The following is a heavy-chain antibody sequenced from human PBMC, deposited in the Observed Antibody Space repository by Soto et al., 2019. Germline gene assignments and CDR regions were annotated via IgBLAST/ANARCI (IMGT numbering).Heavy chain of an antibody. D-gene: IGHD2-2*01. CDR2: IKSKTDGGTT. V-gene: IGHV3-15*01. Sequence: EVQLVDSGGGLVKPGGSLRLSCAASGFTFSNAWMSWVRQAPGKGLEWVGRIKSKTDGGTTDYAAPVKGRFTISRDDSKNTLYLQMNSLKTEDTAVYYCTTVAPPAAMDYYYYMDVWGKGTTVTVSS. CDR3: TTVAPPAAMDYYYYMDV. CDR1: GFTFSNAW. J-gene: IGHJ6*03.